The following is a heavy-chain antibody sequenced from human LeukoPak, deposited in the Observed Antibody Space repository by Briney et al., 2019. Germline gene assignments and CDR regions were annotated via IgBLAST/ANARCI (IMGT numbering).Heavy chain of an antibody. V-gene: IGHV3-11*04. CDR1: GFTFSDYY. J-gene: IGHJ4*02. D-gene: IGHD6-19*01. CDR2: ISSSGSTI. CDR3: ARSLAVAGTDY. Sequence: GGSLRLSCAASGFTFSDYYMSWIRQAPGKGLEWVSYISSSGSTIYYTDSVKGRFTISRDNAKNSLYLQMNSLRADDTAVYYCARSLAVAGTDYWGQGTLVTVSS.